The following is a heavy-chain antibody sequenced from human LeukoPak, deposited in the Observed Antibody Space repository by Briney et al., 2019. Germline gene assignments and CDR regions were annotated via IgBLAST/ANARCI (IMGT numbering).Heavy chain of an antibody. CDR3: ARRRVGPTYYFDY. CDR2: IYYSGST. J-gene: IGHJ4*02. V-gene: IGHV4-39*01. Sequence: SETLSLTCTVSGGSIGDSSYYWGWIRQPPGKGLEWIGSIYYSGSTYYNPSLKSPVTISVDTSKNQFSLKLNSVTAADTAVYYCARRRVGPTYYFDYWGQGTLVTVSS. CDR1: GGSIGDSSYY. D-gene: IGHD1-26*01.